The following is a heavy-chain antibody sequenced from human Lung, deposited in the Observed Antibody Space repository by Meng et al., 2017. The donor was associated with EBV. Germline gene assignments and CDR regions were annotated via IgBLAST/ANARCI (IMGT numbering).Heavy chain of an antibody. D-gene: IGHD1/OR15-1a*01. CDR3: ARDYGTSRPFEY. V-gene: IGHV6-1*01. Sequence: VHLTQQAPGTVNPSQTLPPTLALSGDRASMTGAAWNWIRQSPSRGLEWLGRTYYRSKWYNDYAVSVKGRITINPDTSKNQFFLQLNSVTPEDTAVYYCARDYGTSRPFEYWGQGILVTVSS. J-gene: IGHJ4*02. CDR2: TYYRSKWYN. CDR1: GDRASMTGAA.